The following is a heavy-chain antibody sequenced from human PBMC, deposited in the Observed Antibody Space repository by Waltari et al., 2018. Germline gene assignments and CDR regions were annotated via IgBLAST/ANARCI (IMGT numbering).Heavy chain of an antibody. V-gene: IGHV3-23*01. CDR1: GFTFSNFP. D-gene: IGHD1-20*01. Sequence: EVQLLESGGGLVQPGGSLRLYCAAYGFTFSNFPINWVRLAPGTGLEWVSAITVADDTYYADSLRGRFTISRDSSKDTVHLQMNGLRVEDTAVYYCATPFYNWDDPLHSWGQGTQVTVSS. J-gene: IGHJ4*02. CDR3: ATPFYNWDDPLHS. CDR2: ITVADDT.